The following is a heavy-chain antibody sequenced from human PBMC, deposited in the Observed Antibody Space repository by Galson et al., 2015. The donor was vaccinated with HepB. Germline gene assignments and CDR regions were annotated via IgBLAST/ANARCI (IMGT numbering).Heavy chain of an antibody. Sequence: SLRLSCAASGFTFSSYGMHWVRQAPGKGLEWVAVIWYDGSNKYYADSVKGRFTISRDNSKNTLYLQMNSLRAEDTAVYYCARDGDIVVVPAASLGGYFDYWGQGTLVTVSS. CDR3: ARDGDIVVVPAASLGGYFDY. D-gene: IGHD2-2*01. J-gene: IGHJ4*02. V-gene: IGHV3-33*01. CDR1: GFTFSSYG. CDR2: IWYDGSNK.